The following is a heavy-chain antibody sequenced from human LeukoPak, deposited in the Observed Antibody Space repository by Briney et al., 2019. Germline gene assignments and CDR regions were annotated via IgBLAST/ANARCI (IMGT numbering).Heavy chain of an antibody. CDR2: INPSGGST. CDR3: ARDQGAVAGTGNFDY. J-gene: IGHJ4*02. Sequence: ASVKVSCKASGYTFTSYYMHWVRQAPGQGLEWMGIINPSGGSTSYAQKFQGRVTMTRDTSTSTVYMELGSLRSEDTAVYYCARDQGAVAGTGNFDYWGQGTLVTVSS. D-gene: IGHD6-19*01. V-gene: IGHV1-46*01. CDR1: GYTFTSYY.